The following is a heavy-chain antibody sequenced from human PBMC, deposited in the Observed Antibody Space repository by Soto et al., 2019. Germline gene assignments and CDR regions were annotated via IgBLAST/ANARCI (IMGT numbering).Heavy chain of an antibody. D-gene: IGHD6-13*01. J-gene: IGHJ6*03. CDR2: ISAYNGNT. CDR3: ARVISSSWYTDYYYYMDV. Sequence: ASVKVSCKASGYTFTSYGISWVRQAPGQGLEWMGWISAYNGNTNYAQKLQGRVTMTTDTSTSTAYMELRSLRSDDTAVYYCARVISSSWYTDYYYYMDVWGKGTTVTVSS. CDR1: GYTFTSYG. V-gene: IGHV1-18*01.